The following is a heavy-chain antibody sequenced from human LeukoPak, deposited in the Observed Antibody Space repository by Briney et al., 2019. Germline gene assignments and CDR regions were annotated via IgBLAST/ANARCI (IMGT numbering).Heavy chain of an antibody. Sequence: GGSLRLSCVASGFTVSSNYMSWVRQAPGKGLEWVSVIYSGGSTGYADSVKGRFTISRDNSKNTLYLQMNSLRAEDTAVYYCARDPLTHDAFDIWGQGTMVTVSS. CDR2: IYSGGST. CDR3: ARDPLTHDAFDI. CDR1: GFTVSSNY. V-gene: IGHV3-66*01. J-gene: IGHJ3*02.